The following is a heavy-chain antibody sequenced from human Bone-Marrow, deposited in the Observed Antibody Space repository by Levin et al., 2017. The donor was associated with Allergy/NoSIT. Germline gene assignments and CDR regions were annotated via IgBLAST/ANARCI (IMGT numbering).Heavy chain of an antibody. CDR3: ARRPEYGYSGGLVD. CDR2: IYFTGST. D-gene: IGHD5-18*01. CDR1: GDSISGSSFY. J-gene: IGHJ4*02. V-gene: IGHV4-39*02. Sequence: SQTLSLTCTVSGDSISGSSFYWGWVRQPPGKGLEWIANIYFTGSTYYNPSLKSRATISVDTSKNHFSLKLISVTAADTAVYYCARRPEYGYSGGLVDWGQGTLVSVSS.